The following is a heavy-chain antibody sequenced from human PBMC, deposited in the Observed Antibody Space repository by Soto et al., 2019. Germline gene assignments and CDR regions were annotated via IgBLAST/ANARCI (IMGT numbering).Heavy chain of an antibody. Sequence: GGSLRLSCAASGFTFSSYGMHWVRQAPGKGLEWVAVIWYDGSNKYYADSGKGRFTISRDNSKNTLYLQMNSLRAEDTAVYYCARDPTGHAGFWSGYYGDAFDIWGQGTMVTVSS. J-gene: IGHJ3*02. CDR2: IWYDGSNK. D-gene: IGHD3-3*01. CDR3: ARDPTGHAGFWSGYYGDAFDI. CDR1: GFTFSSYG. V-gene: IGHV3-33*01.